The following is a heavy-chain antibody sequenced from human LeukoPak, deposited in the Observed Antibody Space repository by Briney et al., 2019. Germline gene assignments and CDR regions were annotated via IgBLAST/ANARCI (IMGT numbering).Heavy chain of an antibody. CDR1: AFTFSNYA. CDR2: ISGSGGST. V-gene: IGHV3-23*01. J-gene: IGHJ6*03. Sequence: GGSPRLSCAASAFTFSNYAMSWVRQAPGKGLEWVSDISGSGGSTYYADSVKGRFTISRDNSKNTLYLQMNGLRAEDTAVYYCAKGGDDYTTYYYMDVWGKGTTVTVSS. CDR3: AKGGDDYTTYYYMDV. D-gene: IGHD4-11*01.